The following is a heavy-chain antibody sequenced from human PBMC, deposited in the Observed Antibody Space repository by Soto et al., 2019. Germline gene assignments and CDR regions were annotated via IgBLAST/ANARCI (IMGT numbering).Heavy chain of an antibody. D-gene: IGHD6-13*01. CDR3: TRVEIIAAAGRVYYYYGMDV. J-gene: IGHJ6*02. CDR1: GFTFGDYA. Sequence: SGGSLRLSCTASGFTFGDYAMSWVRQALGKGLEWVGFIRSKAYGGTTEYAASVKGRFTISRDDSKSIAYLQMNSLKTEDTAVYYCTRVEIIAAAGRVYYYYGMDVWGQGTTVTVSS. V-gene: IGHV3-49*04. CDR2: IRSKAYGGTT.